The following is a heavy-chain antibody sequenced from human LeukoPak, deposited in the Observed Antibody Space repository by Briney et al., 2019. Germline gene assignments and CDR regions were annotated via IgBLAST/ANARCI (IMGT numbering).Heavy chain of an antibody. CDR1: GDSMTDNRYS. J-gene: IGHJ4*02. CDR2: VNFSGTT. D-gene: IGHD5-18*01. V-gene: IGHV4-39*01. CDR3: ARQLYTSMSPFDY. Sequence: SETLSLTCSVSGDSMTDNRYSWVWIRQSPGKGLEWIGSVNFSGTTYYNPSVESRLTISMDTSTNQFSLKLSSVTAADTAVYYCARQLYTSMSPFDYWGQGTLVTVSS.